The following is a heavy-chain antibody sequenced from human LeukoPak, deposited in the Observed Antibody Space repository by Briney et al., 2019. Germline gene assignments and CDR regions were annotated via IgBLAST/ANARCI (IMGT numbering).Heavy chain of an antibody. Sequence: GGSLRLSCAASGFTFSSYAMGWVRQAPGKGLDWVSSLTDSAVSAFYADSVKGRFTISRDNSKNTLYLQMNSLRAEDTAVYYCARDYYDTNGYYDYWGQGTLVTLSS. CDR3: ARDYYDTNGYYDY. CDR1: GFTFSSYA. D-gene: IGHD3-22*01. CDR2: LTDSAVSA. V-gene: IGHV3-23*01. J-gene: IGHJ4*02.